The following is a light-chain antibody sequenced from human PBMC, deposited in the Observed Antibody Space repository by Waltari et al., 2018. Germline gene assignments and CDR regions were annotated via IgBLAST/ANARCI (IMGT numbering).Light chain of an antibody. J-gene: IGLJ3*02. CDR3: QSYDGTSWV. Sequence: NFMLTQPHSVSESPGKTVTISCTGSSHAITRNHVQWYQQRPGHAPTTGIYDCTQRPSGVPDRFSCSIDISSNSASRTISGLRTEDEADYYCQSYDGTSWVFGGGTKLTVV. CDR1: SHAITRNH. V-gene: IGLV6-57*02. CDR2: DCT.